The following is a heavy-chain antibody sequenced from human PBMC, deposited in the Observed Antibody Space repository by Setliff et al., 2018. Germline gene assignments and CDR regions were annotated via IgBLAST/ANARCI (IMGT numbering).Heavy chain of an antibody. CDR2: IRSRNDGGTT. Sequence: GSLRLSCAASGLTFSHAWMTWDRQSPGKGLEWVGRIRSRNDGGTTDYAAPVKGRFTLSRDDSKNTLYLQMNNLKTEDTATYYCTSAKLERRTGHHYYMDVWGKGTTVTVSS. CDR3: TSAKLERRTGHHYYMDV. CDR1: GLTFSHAW. J-gene: IGHJ6*03. V-gene: IGHV3-15*01. D-gene: IGHD1-1*01.